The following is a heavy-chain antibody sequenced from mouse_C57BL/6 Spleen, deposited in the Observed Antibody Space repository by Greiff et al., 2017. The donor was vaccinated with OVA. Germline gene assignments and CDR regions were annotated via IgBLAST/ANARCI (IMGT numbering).Heavy chain of an antibody. V-gene: IGHV14-4*01. J-gene: IGHJ2*01. CDR2: IDPESGDA. Sequence: EVQLQQSGAELVRPGASVKLSCTASGFNIKDDYMHWVKQRPEQGLEWIGWIDPESGDAEYVSKFHGKAVITVDTSSNTAYLQLSSLTSEDTAVYYCTTYRYWGQGTTLTVSS. CDR3: TTYRY. CDR1: GFNIKDDY.